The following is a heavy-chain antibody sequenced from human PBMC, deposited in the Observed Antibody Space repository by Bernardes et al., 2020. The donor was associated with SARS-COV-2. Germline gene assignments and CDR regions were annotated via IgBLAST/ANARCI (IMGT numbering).Heavy chain of an antibody. Sequence: SETLSLTCTVSGGSISSYYWSWIRQPPGKGLEWIGYIYYSGSTNYNPSLKSRVTISVDTSKNQFSLTLSSVTAADTAVYYCARRPRLGCGGGYIHGMDVRGQGTTVTVSS. V-gene: IGHV4-59*08. CDR1: GGSISSYY. J-gene: IGHJ6*02. CDR2: IYYSGST. D-gene: IGHD5-12*01. CDR3: ARRPRLGCGGGYIHGMDV.